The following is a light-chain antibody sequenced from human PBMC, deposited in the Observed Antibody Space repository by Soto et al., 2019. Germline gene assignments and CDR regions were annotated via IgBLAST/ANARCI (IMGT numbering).Light chain of an antibody. J-gene: IGKJ4*01. CDR3: QQYDSFPLT. CDR2: KAS. V-gene: IGKV1-5*03. Sequence: DIQMTQSPSTLSASVGDRVTITCRASQSISNWLAWYQQRPGRAPQLLIHKASTLETGVPSRFSGSGSGTEFTLTIISLQPDDFASYFCQQYDSFPLTYGGGTKVDIK. CDR1: QSISNW.